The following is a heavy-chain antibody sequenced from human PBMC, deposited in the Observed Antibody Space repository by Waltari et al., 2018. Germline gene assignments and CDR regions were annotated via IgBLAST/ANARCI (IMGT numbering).Heavy chain of an antibody. V-gene: IGHV1-18*01. J-gene: IGHJ6*02. CDR3: ARDIAEGQWLSANYYYYGMDV. CDR1: GYTFTSYG. D-gene: IGHD6-19*01. Sequence: QVQLVQSGAEVKKPGASVKVSCKASGYTFTSYGISWVRRAPGQGLEGMGWISAYNGNTTDAQKLQGRVTMTTDTSTSTAYMELRSLRSDDTAVYYCARDIAEGQWLSANYYYYGMDVWGQGTTVTVSS. CDR2: ISAYNGNT.